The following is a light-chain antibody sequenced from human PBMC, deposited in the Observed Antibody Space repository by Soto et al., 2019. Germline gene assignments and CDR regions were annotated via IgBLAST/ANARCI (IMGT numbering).Light chain of an antibody. J-gene: IGLJ3*02. CDR2: EVT. CDR1: SSDVGAFNY. V-gene: IGLV2-8*01. Sequence: QSALTQPPSASGSPGQSVTISCTGTSSDVGAFNYVSWYQQHPGKAPRLIIYEVTKRPSGVPDRFSGSKSGNTASLTVSGLQTEDEADYYCSSYAGNSDGVFGGGTKLTVL. CDR3: SSYAGNSDGV.